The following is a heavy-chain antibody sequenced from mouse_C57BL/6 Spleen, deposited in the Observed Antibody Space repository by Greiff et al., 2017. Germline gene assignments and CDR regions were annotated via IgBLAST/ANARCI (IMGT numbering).Heavy chain of an antibody. CDR3: ASPYYYGSTPCAMDY. J-gene: IGHJ4*01. CDR2: ISSGGSYT. D-gene: IGHD1-1*01. CDR1: GFTFSSYG. Sequence: EVKLVESGGDLVKPGGSLKLSCAASGFTFSSYGMSWVRQTPDKRLEWVATISSGGSYTYYPDSVKGRFTISRDNAKNTMYLQMSSLKSEDTAMYYCASPYYYGSTPCAMDYWGQGTSVTVSS. V-gene: IGHV5-6*01.